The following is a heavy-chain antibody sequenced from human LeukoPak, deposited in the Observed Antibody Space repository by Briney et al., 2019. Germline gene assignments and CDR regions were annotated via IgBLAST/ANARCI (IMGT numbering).Heavy chain of an antibody. Sequence: ASVKVSCTASGYTFTGYYMHWVRQAPGQGLEWMGWINPNSGGTNYAQKFQGRVTMTRDTSISTAYMELSRLRSDDTAVYYCARGARRDGYNPYYYYYYMDVWGKGTTVTVSS. J-gene: IGHJ6*03. CDR1: GYTFTGYY. D-gene: IGHD5-24*01. CDR2: INPNSGGT. CDR3: ARGARRDGYNPYYYYYYMDV. V-gene: IGHV1-2*02.